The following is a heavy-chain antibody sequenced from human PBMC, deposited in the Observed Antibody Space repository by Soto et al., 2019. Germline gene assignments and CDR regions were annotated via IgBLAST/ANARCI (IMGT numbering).Heavy chain of an antibody. CDR1: GFTFSSYA. CDR3: AKDQSNIRFPYGMDV. D-gene: IGHD3-3*01. J-gene: IGHJ6*02. V-gene: IGHV3-23*01. Sequence: VQLLESGGGLVQPGGSLRLSCAASGFTFSSYAMSWVGQAPGKGLEWVSTISGGGGSTYYADSVKGRFTISRDNSKNTLYLLMNSLRAVDTAVYYGAKDQSNIRFPYGMDVWGQGTTVTISS. CDR2: ISGGGGST.